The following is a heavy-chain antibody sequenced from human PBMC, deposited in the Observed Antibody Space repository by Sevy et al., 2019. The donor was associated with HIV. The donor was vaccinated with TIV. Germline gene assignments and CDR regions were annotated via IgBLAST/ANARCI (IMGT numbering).Heavy chain of an antibody. CDR1: GGTFSSYA. D-gene: IGHD3-22*01. CDR3: ARAEGGYYYDSSGH. V-gene: IGHV1-69*13. J-gene: IGHJ4*02. CDR2: IIPIFGTA. Sequence: ASVKVSCKASGGTFSSYAISWVRQAPGQGLEWMGGIIPIFGTANYAQKFQGRVTITADESTSTAYMELSSLRSEDTAVYYCARAEGGYYYDSSGHWGQGTLVTVSS.